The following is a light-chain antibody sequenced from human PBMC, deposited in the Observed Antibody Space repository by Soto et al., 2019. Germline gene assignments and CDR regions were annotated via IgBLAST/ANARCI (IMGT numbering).Light chain of an antibody. CDR2: GAS. V-gene: IGKV3-20*01. J-gene: IGKJ2*01. Sequence: EIVLTQSPGTLSLSPGERATLSCRASQSVRSSYLAWYQQKPGQAPRLLIYGASNRATGIPDRFSSSGSGTDFTLTISRLEPEDFAVYFCQQYGSSPPTFGQGTKVEI. CDR3: QQYGSSPPT. CDR1: QSVRSSY.